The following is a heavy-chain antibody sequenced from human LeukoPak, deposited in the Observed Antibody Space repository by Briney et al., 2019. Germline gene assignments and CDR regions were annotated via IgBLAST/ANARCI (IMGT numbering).Heavy chain of an antibody. Sequence: KPGESLNISCKGLGYIFSSYWNAWVRQRPGKGLEWMGIIYPGGSETRYDPSFQGQVTISADSSTSTAYLQWSSLRASDTAMYYCARASRDGYNQNFDHWGQGTLVTVSS. V-gene: IGHV5-51*01. CDR1: GYIFSSYW. J-gene: IGHJ4*02. CDR3: ARASRDGYNQNFDH. CDR2: IYPGGSET. D-gene: IGHD5-24*01.